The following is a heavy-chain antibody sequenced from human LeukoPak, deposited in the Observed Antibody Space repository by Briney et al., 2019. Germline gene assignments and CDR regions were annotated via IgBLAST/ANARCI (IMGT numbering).Heavy chain of an antibody. CDR1: GCTFTGYY. CDR2: INPNSGGT. Sequence: ASVKVSCKASGCTFTGYYMHWVRQAPGQGLEWMGWINPNSGGTNYAQKFQGRVTMTRDTSISTAYMELSRLRSDDTAVYYCARDTLVLSSSSVSDWGQGTLVIVSA. CDR3: ARDTLVLSSSSVSD. J-gene: IGHJ4*02. V-gene: IGHV1-2*02. D-gene: IGHD6-6*01.